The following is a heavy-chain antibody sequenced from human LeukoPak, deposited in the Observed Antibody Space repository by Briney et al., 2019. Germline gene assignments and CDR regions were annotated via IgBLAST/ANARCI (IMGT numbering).Heavy chain of an antibody. V-gene: IGHV1-2*02. CDR2: INPNSGGT. Sequence: ASVKVSCKASGYTFTGYYMHWVRQAPGQGLEWMGWINPNSGGTNYAQKFQGRVTMTRDTSIGTAYMELSRLRSDDTAVYFCARGVYCSSTSCYSGLGYYYYYMDVWGKGTTVTVSS. J-gene: IGHJ6*03. D-gene: IGHD2-2*02. CDR3: ARGVYCSSTSCYSGLGYYYYYMDV. CDR1: GYTFTGYY.